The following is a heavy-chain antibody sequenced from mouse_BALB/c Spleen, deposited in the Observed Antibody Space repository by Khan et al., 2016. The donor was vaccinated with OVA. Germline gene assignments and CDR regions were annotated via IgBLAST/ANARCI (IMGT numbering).Heavy chain of an antibody. Sequence: VQLQQSGPELMKPGASVKISCKAAGYSFTTYYMHWVKQSHGKSLEWIGYIDPFNGGNDYNQKFKGKATLTVDKSSSTAYMHLSSLTSDDSAVYYCARGTFDYWGQGTLVTVSA. V-gene: IGHV1-34*01. D-gene: IGHD3-3*01. CDR3: ARGTFDY. CDR2: IDPFNGGN. CDR1: GYSFTTYY. J-gene: IGHJ3*01.